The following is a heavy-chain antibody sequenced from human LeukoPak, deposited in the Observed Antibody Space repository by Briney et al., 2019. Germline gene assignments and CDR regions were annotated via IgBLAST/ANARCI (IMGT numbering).Heavy chain of an antibody. J-gene: IGHJ4*02. CDR1: GGSISSYY. V-gene: IGHV4-59*08. CDR3: ASSPDFDY. Sequence: SESLSLTCILSGGSISSYYWSWVRQPPGKGLEWIGYIYYIGSTNYNPSLKSRVTISVDTSKEQFSLKLSSVTAADTAVYYCASSPDFDYWGQGTLVTVSS. CDR2: IYYIGST.